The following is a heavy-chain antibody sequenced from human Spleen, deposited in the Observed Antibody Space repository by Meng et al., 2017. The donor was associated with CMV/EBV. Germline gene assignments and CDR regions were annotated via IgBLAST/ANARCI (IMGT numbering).Heavy chain of an antibody. CDR1: GVTFSIAW. D-gene: IGHD3-3*01. J-gene: IGHJ6*02. Sequence: GGSLRLSCAASGVTFSIAWMSWVRQAPGRGLEWVGRIRRKTDGGTTDYAAPVKGRFTISRDDSKNTLYLQMNSLKTDDTAVYYCTTERYDFWNFYYGMDVWGLGTTVTVSS. CDR3: TTERYDFWNFYYGMDV. CDR2: IRRKTDGGTT. V-gene: IGHV3-15*01.